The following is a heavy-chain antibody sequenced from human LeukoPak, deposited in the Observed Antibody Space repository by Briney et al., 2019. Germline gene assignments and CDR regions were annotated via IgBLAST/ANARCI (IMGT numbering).Heavy chain of an antibody. CDR3: ARDGRYYDSWSSNYYGMDV. J-gene: IGHJ6*02. V-gene: IGHV4-31*03. CDR2: IYYSGST. Sequence: SETLSLTCTVSGGSISSGGYYWSWIRQHPGKGLEWIGYIYYSGSTYYNPSLKSRVTISVDTSKNQFSLKLSSVTAADTAVYYCARDGRYYDSWSSNYYGMDVWGQGTTVTVSS. D-gene: IGHD3-3*01. CDR1: GGSISSGGYY.